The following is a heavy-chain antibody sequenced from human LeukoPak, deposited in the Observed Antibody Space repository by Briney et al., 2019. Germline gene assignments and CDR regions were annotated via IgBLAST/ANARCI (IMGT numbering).Heavy chain of an antibody. D-gene: IGHD3-10*01. V-gene: IGHV3-48*01. CDR2: IRHDSSDI. J-gene: IGHJ4*02. Sequence: PGGFLRLSCAASGFTFSSYSMIWVRQAPGKGLEWISFIRHDSSDIYYADSVKGRFTISRDNAKNSLYLQMNSLRAEDTAVYYCAREWYGELIWGQGTLVTVSS. CDR3: AREWYGELI. CDR1: GFTFSSYS.